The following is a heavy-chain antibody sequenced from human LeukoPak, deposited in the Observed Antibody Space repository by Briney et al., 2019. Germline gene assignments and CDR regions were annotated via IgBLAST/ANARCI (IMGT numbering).Heavy chain of an antibody. V-gene: IGHV3-33*01. D-gene: IGHD5-24*01. CDR3: ARDGDGYEAGKIDY. CDR2: IWYDGSNK. Sequence: PGGSPRLSCAASGFTFSSYGMHWVRQAPGKGLEWVAVIWYDGSNKYYADSVKGRFTISRDNSKNTLYLQMNSLRAEDTAVYYCARDGDGYEAGKIDYWGQGTLVTVSS. J-gene: IGHJ4*02. CDR1: GFTFSSYG.